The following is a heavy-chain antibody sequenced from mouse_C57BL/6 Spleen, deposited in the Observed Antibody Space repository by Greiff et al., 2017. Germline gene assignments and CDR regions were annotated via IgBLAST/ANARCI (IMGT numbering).Heavy chain of an antibody. CDR1: GFTFSDYG. V-gene: IGHV5-17*01. CDR3: ARRGYCGNSYAMDY. Sequence: VQLQQSGGGLVKPGGSLKLSCAASGFTFSDYGMHWVRPSPEKGLKWVAYISSGSSTIYYADTVKGRFTISRDNATNTLFLQMTRRRSEDTAMSDCARRGYCGNSYAMDYWGQGTSVTVSS. D-gene: IGHD2-1*01. CDR2: ISSGSSTI. J-gene: IGHJ4*01.